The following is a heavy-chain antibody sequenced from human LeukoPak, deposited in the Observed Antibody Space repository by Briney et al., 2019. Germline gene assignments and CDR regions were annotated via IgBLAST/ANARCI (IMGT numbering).Heavy chain of an antibody. CDR3: ARVATFGVVIGFDY. D-gene: IGHD3-3*01. V-gene: IGHV3-21*01. J-gene: IGHJ4*02. Sequence: PGGSLRLSCAASGFTFSSYSMNWVRQAPGKGLEWVSSISSSSSYIYYADSVKGRFTISSDNAKNSLYLQMNSLRAEDTAVYYCARVATFGVVIGFDYWGQGTLVTVSS. CDR1: GFTFSSYS. CDR2: ISSSSSYI.